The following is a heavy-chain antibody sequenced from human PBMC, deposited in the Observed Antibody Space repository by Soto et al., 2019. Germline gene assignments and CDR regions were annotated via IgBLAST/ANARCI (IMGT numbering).Heavy chain of an antibody. CDR3: ARDPAIKFGIAAAGIRFWDNNWFDP. CDR2: IIPIFGTA. CDR1: GGTFISYA. J-gene: IGHJ5*02. D-gene: IGHD6-13*01. V-gene: IGHV1-69*13. Sequence: SVKVSCQASGGTFISYAISWVRQAPGQGLEWMGGIIPIFGTANYAQKFQGRVTITADESTSTAYMELSSLRSEDTAVYYSARDPAIKFGIAAAGIRFWDNNWFDPWGQGTLVTVSS.